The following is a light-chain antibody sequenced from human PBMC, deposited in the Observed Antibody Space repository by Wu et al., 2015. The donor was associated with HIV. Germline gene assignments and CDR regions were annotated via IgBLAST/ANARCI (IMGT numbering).Light chain of an antibody. V-gene: IGKV1-33*01. Sequence: VGDGVTITLPGESGHYELFKLVSAEQESPKXLIFDASICTEGPSRFSGSGFGTDFTFTISSLQPEDFATYYCQHYDLPLNTFGQGTKVEIK. CDR1: GHYEL. CDR3: QHYDLPLNT. CDR2: DAS. J-gene: IGKJ2*01.